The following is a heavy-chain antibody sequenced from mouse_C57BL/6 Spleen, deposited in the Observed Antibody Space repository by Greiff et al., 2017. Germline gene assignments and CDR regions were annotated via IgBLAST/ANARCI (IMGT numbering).Heavy chain of an antibody. CDR2: IDPSDSYT. J-gene: IGHJ2*01. V-gene: IGHV1-50*01. CDR1: GYTFTSYW. Sequence: QVQLQQPGAELVKPGASVKLSCKASGYTFTSYWMQWVKQRPGQGLEWIGEIDPSDSYTNYNQKFKGKATLTVDTSSSTAYMQLSSLTSEDSAVYYCARSGHYPGDFDYWGQGTTLTVSS. CDR3: ARSGHYPGDFDY. D-gene: IGHD6-1*01.